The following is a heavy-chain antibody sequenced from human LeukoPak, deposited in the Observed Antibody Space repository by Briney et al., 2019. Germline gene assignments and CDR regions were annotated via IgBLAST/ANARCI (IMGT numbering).Heavy chain of an antibody. CDR2: IYYSGST. J-gene: IGHJ4*02. Sequence: SETLSLTCTVSGGSISSYYWSWIRQPPGKGLEWIGYIYYSGSTNYNPSLKSRVTISVDTSKNQFSLKLSSVTAADPAVYYCARAYGDIVATIQWGQGTLVTVSS. CDR3: ARAYGDIVATIQ. CDR1: GGSISSYY. V-gene: IGHV4-59*01. D-gene: IGHD5-12*01.